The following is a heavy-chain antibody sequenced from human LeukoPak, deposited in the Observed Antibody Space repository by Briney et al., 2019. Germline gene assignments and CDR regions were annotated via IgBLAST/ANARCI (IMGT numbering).Heavy chain of an antibody. Sequence: SETLSLTCTVSGGSISSGGYYWSWIRQHPGKGLEWIGYIYYSGSTYYNPSLKSRVTISVDTSKNQFSLKLSSVTAADTAVYYCVSGRGIVGATSHWGQGTLVTVSS. CDR2: IYYSGST. CDR1: GGSISSGGYY. J-gene: IGHJ4*02. V-gene: IGHV4-31*03. D-gene: IGHD1-26*01. CDR3: VSGRGIVGATSH.